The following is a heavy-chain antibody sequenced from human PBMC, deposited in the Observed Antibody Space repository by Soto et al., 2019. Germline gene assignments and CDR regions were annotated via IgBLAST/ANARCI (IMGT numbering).Heavy chain of an antibody. Sequence: LRLSCVASGFSFSSYTMNWVRQAPGKGLEWVSGVSGNGGNTYYADSVKGRFSISRDNSKNTLYLQLNSLRAEDTAIYYCAKDRMGASGWFDPWGQGTPVTVSS. J-gene: IGHJ5*02. V-gene: IGHV3-23*01. CDR2: VSGNGGNT. CDR1: GFSFSSYT. D-gene: IGHD1-26*01. CDR3: AKDRMGASGWFDP.